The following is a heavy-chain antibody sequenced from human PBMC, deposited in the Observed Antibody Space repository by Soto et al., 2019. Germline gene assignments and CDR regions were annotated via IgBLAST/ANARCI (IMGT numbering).Heavy chain of an antibody. CDR3: ATLGGTRNFDF. D-gene: IGHD1-26*01. CDR2: ISGNGDAT. J-gene: IGHJ4*02. CDR1: GFTFRNSD. Sequence: GGSLRLSCAASGFTFRNSDLSWVRQSPGKGLEWASVISGNGDATYYADSVKGRFTISRDNSKNTLYLQMNILRAEDTAVYYCATLGGTRNFDFWGQGTLVTVSS. V-gene: IGHV3-23*01.